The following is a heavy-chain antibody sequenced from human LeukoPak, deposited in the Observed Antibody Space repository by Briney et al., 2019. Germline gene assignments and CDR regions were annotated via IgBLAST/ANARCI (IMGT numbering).Heavy chain of an antibody. J-gene: IGHJ2*01. Sequence: SETLSLTCTVSGGSISSYYWSWIRQPPGKGLEWIGYIYYGGSTNYNPSLKSRVTISVDTSKNQFSLKLSSVTAADTAVYYCARRSTAYWYFDLWGRGTLVTVSS. CDR3: ARRSTAYWYFDL. CDR2: IYYGGST. D-gene: IGHD2-2*01. V-gene: IGHV4-59*08. CDR1: GGSISSYY.